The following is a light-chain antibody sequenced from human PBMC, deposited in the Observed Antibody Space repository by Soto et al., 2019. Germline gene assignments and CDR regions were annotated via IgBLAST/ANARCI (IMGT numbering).Light chain of an antibody. CDR1: QSVSSY. CDR2: DAS. J-gene: IGKJ1*01. CDR3: QQRSNWPT. V-gene: IGKV3-11*01. Sequence: EIVLTQSPATLSLSPGERATLSCRASQSVSSYLAWYQQKPGQAPRLLIYDASNRATGIPARFSGSGSGTDFTFTISSLEPGDFAVYYCQQRSNWPTFGQGTKV.